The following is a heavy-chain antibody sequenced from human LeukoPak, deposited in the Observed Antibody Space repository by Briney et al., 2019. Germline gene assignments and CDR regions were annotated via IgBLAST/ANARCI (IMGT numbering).Heavy chain of an antibody. J-gene: IGHJ6*03. CDR3: ARVGGGGFNPYSPLYYYYYMDV. CDR1: GGTFSSYA. Sequence: ASVKVSCKASGGTFSSYAISWVRQAPGQGLEWMGWISAYNGNTNYAQKLQGRVTMTADTSTSTAYMELRSLRSDDTAVYYCARVGGGGFNPYSPLYYYYYMDVWGKGTTVTISS. CDR2: ISAYNGNT. D-gene: IGHD2-15*01. V-gene: IGHV1-18*01.